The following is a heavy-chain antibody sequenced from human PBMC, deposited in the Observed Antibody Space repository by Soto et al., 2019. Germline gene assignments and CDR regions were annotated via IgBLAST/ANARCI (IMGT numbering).Heavy chain of an antibody. CDR3: ARDPRDSSSWYGMDV. V-gene: IGHV3-30*03. J-gene: IGHJ6*02. CDR1: GFTFSSYG. CDR2: ISYDGSNK. Sequence: GGSLRLSCAASGFTFSSYGMHWVRQAPGKGLEWVAVISYDGSNKYYADSVKGRFTISRDNSKNTLYLQMNSLRAEDTAVYYCARDPRDSSSWYGMDVWGQGTTVTVSS. D-gene: IGHD6-13*01.